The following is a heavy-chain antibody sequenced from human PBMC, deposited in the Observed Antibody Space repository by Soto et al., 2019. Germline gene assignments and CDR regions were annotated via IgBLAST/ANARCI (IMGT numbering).Heavy chain of an antibody. D-gene: IGHD2-2*01. Sequence: QLQLQESGPGLVKPSETLSLTCTVSGGSINSANSYWGWIRQPPGKGLEWIAIISDSGTTFYSPSLKSRGIISVDTSKNQFSLNLNSVTAADTAVYLCARRNYQYFFDFWGQGTLVTV. J-gene: IGHJ4*02. V-gene: IGHV4-39*01. CDR3: ARRNYQYFFDF. CDR2: ISDSGTT. CDR1: GGSINSANSY.